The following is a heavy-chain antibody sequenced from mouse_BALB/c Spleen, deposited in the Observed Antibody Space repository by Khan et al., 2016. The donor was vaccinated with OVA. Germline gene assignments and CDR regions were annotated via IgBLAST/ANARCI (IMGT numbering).Heavy chain of an antibody. CDR3: ARPPYFSYVMDY. Sequence: QIQLVQSGPELKKPGETVKISCKASGYTFTNCGMNWVKQAPGKGLKWMGWINTYTGEQTYADDFKGRFAFSLETSASTAYLQINNLKNEDTATYFCARPPYFSYVMDYWGQGTSVTVSS. V-gene: IGHV9-3-1*01. D-gene: IGHD2-10*01. J-gene: IGHJ4*01. CDR2: INTYTGEQ. CDR1: GYTFTNCG.